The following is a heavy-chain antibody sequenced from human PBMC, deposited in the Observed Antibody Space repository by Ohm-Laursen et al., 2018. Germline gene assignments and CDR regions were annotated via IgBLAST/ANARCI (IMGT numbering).Heavy chain of an antibody. V-gene: IGHV5-51*01. CDR2: IYPGDSDT. CDR3: ARRGEVAVAGIDY. CDR1: GYRFTSYW. Sequence: ESLKISCKGSGYRFTSYWFGWGRQMPGKGLERMGVIYPGDSDTRYSPSFQGQVTISVDKSINTAYLQWSSLKASDTAMYYCARRGEVAVAGIDYWGQGTLVTVSS. D-gene: IGHD6-19*01. J-gene: IGHJ4*02.